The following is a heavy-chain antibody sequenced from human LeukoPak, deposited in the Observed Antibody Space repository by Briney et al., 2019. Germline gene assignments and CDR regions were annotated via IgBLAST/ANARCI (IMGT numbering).Heavy chain of an antibody. V-gene: IGHV3-64D*06. CDR1: GFTFSSYA. Sequence: LARGSLRLSCSASGFTFSSYAMHWVRQAPGKGLEYVSAISSNGGSTYYADSVKGRFTISRDNSKNTLCLQMSSLRAEDTAVYYCVKDRGVAAAGFDYWGQGTLVTVSS. D-gene: IGHD6-13*01. J-gene: IGHJ4*02. CDR2: ISSNGGST. CDR3: VKDRGVAAAGFDY.